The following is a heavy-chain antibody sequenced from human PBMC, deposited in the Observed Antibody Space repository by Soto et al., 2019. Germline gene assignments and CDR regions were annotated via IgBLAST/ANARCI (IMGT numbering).Heavy chain of an antibody. J-gene: IGHJ5*02. CDR2: IYSTGST. CDR3: AKDEYYDSNNWFDP. V-gene: IGHV4-4*07. Sequence: ETLSLTCTVSGGSIRASYWSWIPQPAGKGLEWIGRIYSTGSTNYNPSFRSRVTMSVDTSKNQFSLKLSSVTAADTAVYYCAKDEYYDSNNWFDPWGQGTLVTVSS. CDR1: GGSIRASY. D-gene: IGHD3-22*01.